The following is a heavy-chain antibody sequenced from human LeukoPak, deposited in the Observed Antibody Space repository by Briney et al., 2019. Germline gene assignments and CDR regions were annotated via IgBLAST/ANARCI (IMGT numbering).Heavy chain of an antibody. D-gene: IGHD6-13*01. CDR1: SEFFSGYY. CDR3: AGGPGIAAAD. Sequence: SETLSLTCGVSSEFFSGYYWGWIRQPPGKGLEWIGDINDSGTTKYNPTLKSRVTISIDSSKRQFSLKVKSVTAADTAVYYCAGGPGIAAADWGQGTLVTVSS. V-gene: IGHV4-34*01. J-gene: IGHJ1*01. CDR2: INDSGTT.